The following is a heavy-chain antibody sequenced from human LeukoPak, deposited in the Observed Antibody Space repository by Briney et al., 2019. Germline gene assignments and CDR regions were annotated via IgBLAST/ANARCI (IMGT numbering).Heavy chain of an antibody. V-gene: IGHV4-61*02. CDR2: ISSSGST. CDR1: GDSISSGDYY. D-gene: IGHD2-8*01. Sequence: PSETLSLTCTVSGDSISSGDYYWSWIRQPAGKGLEWIGRISSSGSTNYNPSLKSRVTISVDTPKNQFSLKLSSVTAADTAVYYCARGGRNTNGWDYYYYMDVWGKGTTVTISS. CDR3: ARGGRNTNGWDYYYYMDV. J-gene: IGHJ6*03.